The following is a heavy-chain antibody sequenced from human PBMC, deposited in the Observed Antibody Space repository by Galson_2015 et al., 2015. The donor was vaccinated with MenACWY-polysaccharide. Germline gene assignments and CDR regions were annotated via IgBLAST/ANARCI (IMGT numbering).Heavy chain of an antibody. D-gene: IGHD3-22*01. CDR1: GYTFTSYG. V-gene: IGHV1-18*01. Sequence: SVKVSCKASGYTFTSYGISWVRQAPGQGLEWMGWISAYNGNTNYAQKLQGRVTMTTDTSTSTAYMELRSLRSDDTAVCYCVEGYYDSSGYYRPGYWGQGTLVTVSS. CDR3: VEGYYDSSGYYRPGY. J-gene: IGHJ4*02. CDR2: ISAYNGNT.